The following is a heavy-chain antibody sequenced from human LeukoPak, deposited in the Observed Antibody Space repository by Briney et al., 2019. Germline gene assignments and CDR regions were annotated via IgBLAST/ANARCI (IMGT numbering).Heavy chain of an antibody. Sequence: PSETLSLTCTVSGGSISSGNYWSWIRQPAGKGLEWIGRIYTSGRTNYNPSLKSRVTISVDTSKNQFSLKLSSVTAADTAVYYCARGTAARPGHYYYYYYMDVRGKGTTVTVSS. D-gene: IGHD6-6*01. CDR2: IYTSGRT. CDR3: ARGTAARPGHYYYYYYMDV. V-gene: IGHV4-61*02. CDR1: GGSISSGNY. J-gene: IGHJ6*03.